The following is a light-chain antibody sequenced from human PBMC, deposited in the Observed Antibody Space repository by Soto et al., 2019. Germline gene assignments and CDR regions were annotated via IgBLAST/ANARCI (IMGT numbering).Light chain of an antibody. CDR3: PAWDDIRSGQV. CDR1: SSNIGSNY. CDR2: RNN. V-gene: IGLV1-47*01. J-gene: IGLJ1*01. Sequence: QSVLTQPPSASGTPGQRVTISCSGSSSNIGSNYVYWYQQLPGTAPKLLIYRNNQRPSGVPDRFSGSKSGTSASLAISGLRSEDEADYYCPAWDDIRSGQVCGTGTKVTVL.